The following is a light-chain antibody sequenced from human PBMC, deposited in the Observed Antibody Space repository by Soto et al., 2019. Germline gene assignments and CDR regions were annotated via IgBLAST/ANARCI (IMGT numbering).Light chain of an antibody. V-gene: IGKV1-5*03. CDR2: KAS. CDR3: QQYNSSPWT. J-gene: IGKJ1*01. Sequence: DIQMTQSPSTLSASVGDRVTITCRASQSISSWLAWYQQKPGKAPKLLIYKASSLESGVPSRFSGGGSGTEFSLTISSLQPDDFATYYCQQYNSSPWTFGLGTKVEIK. CDR1: QSISSW.